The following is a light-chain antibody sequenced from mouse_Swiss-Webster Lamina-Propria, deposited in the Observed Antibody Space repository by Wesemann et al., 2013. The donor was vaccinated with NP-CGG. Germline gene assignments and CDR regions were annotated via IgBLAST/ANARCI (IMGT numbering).Light chain of an antibody. Sequence: DIQMTQSPSSLSASLGERVSLTCRASQDIGSSLNWLQQEPDGTIKRLIYATSNLASGVPVRFSGSGSGTSYSLTISSMEAEDAATYYCHQYHRSPWTFGGGTKLEIK. J-gene: IGKJ1*01. CDR3: HQYHRSPWT. CDR2: ATS. CDR1: QDIGSS. V-gene: IGKV9-120*02.